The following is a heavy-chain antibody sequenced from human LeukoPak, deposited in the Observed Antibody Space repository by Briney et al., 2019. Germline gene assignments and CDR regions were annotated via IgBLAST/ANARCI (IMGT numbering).Heavy chain of an antibody. J-gene: IGHJ4*02. CDR1: GFTFSSYW. Sequence: RGSLRPSCAASGFTFSSYWMHWVRQAPGKGLVWVSRINTDGSSTSYADSVKGRFTISRDNAKNTLYLQMNSLRAEDTAVYYCAIDAGDGFSYSYWGQGTVVTVSS. CDR3: AIDAGDGFSYSY. V-gene: IGHV3-74*01. D-gene: IGHD5-24*01. CDR2: INTDGSST.